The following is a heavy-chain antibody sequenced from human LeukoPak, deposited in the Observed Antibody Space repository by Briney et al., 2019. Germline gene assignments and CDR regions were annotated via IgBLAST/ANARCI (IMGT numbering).Heavy chain of an antibody. CDR3: ARGGVFGVVFDY. CDR1: GYTFTGFY. D-gene: IGHD3-3*01. CDR2: IIPIFGTA. V-gene: IGHV1-69*05. Sequence: ASVKVSCKASGYTFTGFYIHWVRQAPGQGLEWMGGIIPIFGTANYAQKFQGRVTITTDESTSTAYMELSSLRSEDTAVYYCARGGVFGVVFDYWGQGTLVTVSS. J-gene: IGHJ4*02.